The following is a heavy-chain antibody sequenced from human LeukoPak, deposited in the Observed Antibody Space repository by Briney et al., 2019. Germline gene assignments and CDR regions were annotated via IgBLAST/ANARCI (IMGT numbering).Heavy chain of an antibody. CDR2: IYYSGST. D-gene: IGHD5-18*01. CDR1: GGSISNYY. V-gene: IGHV4-59*12. CDR3: ARGLRRYSKAFPFDY. J-gene: IGHJ4*02. Sequence: PSETLSLTCSVSGGSISNYYWSWIRQPPGKGLEWIGYIYYSGSTNYNPSLKSRVTISLDTSKNQFSLRLSSVTAADTTVYYCARGLRRYSKAFPFDYWGQGTLVTVSS.